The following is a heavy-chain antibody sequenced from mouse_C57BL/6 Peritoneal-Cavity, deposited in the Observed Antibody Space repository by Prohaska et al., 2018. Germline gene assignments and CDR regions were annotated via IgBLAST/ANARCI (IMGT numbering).Heavy chain of an antibody. CDR2: INTYSGVP. CDR3: ARKSSGYEAY. V-gene: IGHV9-3*01. Sequence: QIQLVQSGPELKKPGETVKISCKASGYTFTTYGMSWVKQAPGKGLKWMGWINTYSGVPTYADDFKGRFAFSLETSASTAYLQIKNLKNEDTATYFCARKSSGYEAYWGQGTLVTVSA. CDR1: GYTFTTYG. D-gene: IGHD3-2*02. J-gene: IGHJ3*01.